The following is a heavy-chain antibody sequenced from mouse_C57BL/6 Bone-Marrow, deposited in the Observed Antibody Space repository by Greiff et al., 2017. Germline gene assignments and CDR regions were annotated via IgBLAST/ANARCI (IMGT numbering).Heavy chain of an antibody. CDR3: ARGSHYYGSVWYFDV. CDR1: GFTFSSYA. CDR2: ISDGGSYT. J-gene: IGHJ1*03. V-gene: IGHV5-4*03. Sequence: EVKLMESGGGLVKPGGSLKLSCAASGFTFSSYAMSWVRQTPEKRLEWVATISDGGSYTYYPDNVKGRFTISRDNAKNNLYLQMSHLKSEDTAMYYCARGSHYYGSVWYFDVWGTGTTVTVSS. D-gene: IGHD1-1*01.